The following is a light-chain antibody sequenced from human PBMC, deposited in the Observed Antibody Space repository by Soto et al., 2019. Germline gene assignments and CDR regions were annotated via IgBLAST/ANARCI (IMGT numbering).Light chain of an antibody. CDR1: QSISSW. CDR2: DAS. V-gene: IGKV1-5*01. CDR3: QQYNSLWT. J-gene: IGKJ1*01. Sequence: DIQMTQSPSTLSASVGDRVTITCRASQSISSWLAWYQQKPGKAPKLLIYDASSLESGVPSRFSGSGSGTEFTLTISSLQPDDFATYYCQQYNSLWTCGEGTK.